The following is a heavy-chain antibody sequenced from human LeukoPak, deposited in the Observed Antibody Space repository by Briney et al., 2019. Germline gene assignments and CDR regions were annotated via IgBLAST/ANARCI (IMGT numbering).Heavy chain of an antibody. J-gene: IGHJ6*04. V-gene: IGHV4-38-2*01. CDR3: ASYYASGVSAYNYYGMDV. CDR1: GCSISSDYY. CDR2: MSHNRGT. D-gene: IGHD3-10*01. Sequence: PSETLSLTCAVSGCSISSDYYWGWIRQLPGKGLEWIGSMSHNRGTYYNPSLKSRVTISMDTSKNQFSLRLSSVTAADTAVYYCASYYASGVSAYNYYGMDVWGKGTTVTVSS.